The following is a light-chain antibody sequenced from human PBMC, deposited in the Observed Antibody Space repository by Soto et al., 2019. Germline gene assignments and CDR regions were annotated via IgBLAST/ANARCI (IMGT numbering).Light chain of an antibody. V-gene: IGKV1-5*01. J-gene: IGKJ1*01. CDR3: QHYGGMWA. CDR1: QSISSW. Sequence: DIQMTQSPSSLSASVGDRVTITCRASQSISSWLAWYQQKPGKAPKLLIYDASSLESGVPSRFSGSGSGTEFILTINSLQPDDFATYYCQHYGGMWAFGQGTKVDIK. CDR2: DAS.